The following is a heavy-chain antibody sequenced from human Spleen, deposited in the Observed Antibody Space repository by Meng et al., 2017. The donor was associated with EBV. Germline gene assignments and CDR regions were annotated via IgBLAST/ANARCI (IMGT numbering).Heavy chain of an antibody. Sequence: QVQVKQGGAGLLKPSETLSLPCGVYGASFSGYYWSWIRQPPGKGLEWIGEINHSGSSTYSPSLKSRVTISVDTSKNQFSLRLSSVTAADTAVYYCARARIVARSPWFDPWGPGTLVTVSS. CDR1: GASFSGYY. CDR3: ARARIVARSPWFDP. D-gene: IGHD6-6*01. CDR2: INHSGSS. J-gene: IGHJ5*02. V-gene: IGHV4-34*01.